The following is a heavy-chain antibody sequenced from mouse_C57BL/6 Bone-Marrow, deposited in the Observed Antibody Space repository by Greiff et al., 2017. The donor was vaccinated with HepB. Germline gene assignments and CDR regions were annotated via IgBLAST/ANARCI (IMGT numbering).Heavy chain of an antibody. D-gene: IGHD1-1*01. Sequence: QVQLQQPGAELVKPGASVKLSCKASGYTFTSYWMHWVKQRPGQGLEWIGMIHPNSGSTNYNEKFKSKATLTVDKSSSTAYMQLSSLTSEDSAVYYSARKFHYYGSSLFAYWGQGTLVTVSA. CDR1: GYTFTSYW. CDR2: IHPNSGST. J-gene: IGHJ3*01. V-gene: IGHV1-64*01. CDR3: ARKFHYYGSSLFAY.